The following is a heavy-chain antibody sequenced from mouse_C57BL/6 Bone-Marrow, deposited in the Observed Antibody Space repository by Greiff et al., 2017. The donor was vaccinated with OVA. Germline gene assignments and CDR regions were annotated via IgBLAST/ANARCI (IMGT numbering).Heavy chain of an antibody. D-gene: IGHD1-1*01. CDR3: ARDYYGSRFLFDY. Sequence: VQLQQPGAELVRPGTSVKLSCKASGYTFTSYWMHWVKQRPGQGLEWIGVIDPSDSYTNYNQKFKGKATLTVDTSSSTAYMQLSSLTSEDSAVYYCARDYYGSRFLFDYWGQGTTLTVSS. J-gene: IGHJ2*01. V-gene: IGHV1-59*01. CDR1: GYTFTSYW. CDR2: IDPSDSYT.